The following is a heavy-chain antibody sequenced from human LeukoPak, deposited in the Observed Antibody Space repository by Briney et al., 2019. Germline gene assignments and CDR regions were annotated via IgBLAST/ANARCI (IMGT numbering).Heavy chain of an antibody. Sequence: PGGSLRLSCAASGFTVSSTYMSWVRQAPGKGLEWVSVIYSGGNIYYIDSVKGRFTISRDTSKNTLYLQMNSLRAEDTAVYYCARAVRGTDYYDSSGLGWYYFDYWGQGTLVTVSS. D-gene: IGHD3-22*01. CDR2: IYSGGNI. CDR1: GFTVSSTY. J-gene: IGHJ4*02. V-gene: IGHV3-53*01. CDR3: ARAVRGTDYYDSSGLGWYYFDY.